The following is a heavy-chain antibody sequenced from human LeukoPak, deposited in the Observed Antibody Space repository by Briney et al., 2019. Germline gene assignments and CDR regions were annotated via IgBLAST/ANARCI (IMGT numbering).Heavy chain of an antibody. Sequence: GGSLRLSCAASGFTFSSYGMHWVRQAPGKGLEWVAVISYDGSNKYYADSVKGRFTISRDNSKNTLYLQMNSLRAEDTAVYYCAKDPYPYYYGPGTSCDYWGQGTLVTVSS. CDR3: AKDPYPYYYGPGTSCDY. CDR1: GFTFSSYG. V-gene: IGHV3-30*18. D-gene: IGHD3-10*01. J-gene: IGHJ4*02. CDR2: ISYDGSNK.